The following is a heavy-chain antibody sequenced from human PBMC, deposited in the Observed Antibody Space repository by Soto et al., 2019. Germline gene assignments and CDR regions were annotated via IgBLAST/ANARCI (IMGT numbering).Heavy chain of an antibody. CDR3: AKDGSGYSPLGLFDF. CDR2: ISWNGGSI. CDR1: GFNFDDYA. J-gene: IGHJ4*01. Sequence: EVQLVESGGGLVQPGRSLRLSCAASGFNFDDYAMHWVRQAPGKGLEWVSSISWNGGSIAYADSVKGRFTISRDNAKNSLYLQMNSLRAEDTAFYFCAKDGSGYSPLGLFDFWGHGTLVSVTS. D-gene: IGHD5-12*01. V-gene: IGHV3-9*01.